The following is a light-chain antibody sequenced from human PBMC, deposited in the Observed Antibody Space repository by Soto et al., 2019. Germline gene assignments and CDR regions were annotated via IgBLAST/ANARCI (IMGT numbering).Light chain of an antibody. CDR2: KAS. CDR1: QSINSW. Sequence: DIQMTQSPSTLSAFVGDRVTISCRASQSINSWLAWYQQKPGKAPELLIQKASTLESGVPSRFSGSGSGTEFTLTISSLQPDDFASYYCQQYKSYPYIFGQGTKLEIK. CDR3: QQYKSYPYI. J-gene: IGKJ2*01. V-gene: IGKV1-5*03.